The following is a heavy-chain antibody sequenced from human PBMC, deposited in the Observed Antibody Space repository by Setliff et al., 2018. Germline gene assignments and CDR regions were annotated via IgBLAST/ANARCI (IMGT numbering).Heavy chain of an antibody. Sequence: LSLTCTVSGDSISSGDYFWSWIRQPPGKGLEWIAYIYHSGSAYYNPSLKSRVTMSVDTSENQFSLHLTSATAADTAVYYCAREVGTSTSSDAFDVWGQGMMVTVSS. D-gene: IGHD1-26*01. CDR3: AREVGTSTSSDAFDV. CDR1: GDSISSGDYF. V-gene: IGHV4-30-4*01. CDR2: IYHSGSA. J-gene: IGHJ3*01.